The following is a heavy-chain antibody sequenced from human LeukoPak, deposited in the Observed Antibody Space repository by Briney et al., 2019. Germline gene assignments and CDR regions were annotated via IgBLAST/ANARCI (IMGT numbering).Heavy chain of an antibody. J-gene: IGHJ4*02. V-gene: IGHV3-30*04. Sequence: TGGSLRLSCAASGFTFSSYAMHWVRQAPGKGLEWVAVISYDGSNKYYADPVKGRFTISRDNSKNTLYLQMNSLRAEDTAVYYCARDVGGVINSLDYWGQGTLVTVSS. CDR1: GFTFSSYA. CDR2: ISYDGSNK. CDR3: ARDVGGVINSLDY. D-gene: IGHD3-10*01.